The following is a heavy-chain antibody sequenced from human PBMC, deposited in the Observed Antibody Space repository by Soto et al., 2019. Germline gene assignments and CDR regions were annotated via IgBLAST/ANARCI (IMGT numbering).Heavy chain of an antibody. Sequence: SVKVSSKASGGTFSSYTSSWVRQDPGQGLEWMGRIIPILGIANYAQKFQGRVTITADKSTSTAYMELSSLRSEDTAVYYCATAPVTPLHYYGMDVWGQGTTVTSP. CDR3: ATAPVTPLHYYGMDV. CDR1: GGTFSSYT. D-gene: IGHD4-4*01. V-gene: IGHV1-69*02. CDR2: IIPILGIA. J-gene: IGHJ6*02.